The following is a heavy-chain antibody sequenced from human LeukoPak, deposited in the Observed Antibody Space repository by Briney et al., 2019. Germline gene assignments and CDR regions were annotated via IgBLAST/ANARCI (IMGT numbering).Heavy chain of an antibody. CDR1: GYTFTKYW. CDR3: ARLGTSATYFEF. Sequence: GESLKISCEGSGYTFTKYWIGWVRQMPGKGLEWMGIIHPGDSHTWYSPSFQGQVTISADKSISTAYLQWSSLTASDTAMYYCARLGTSATYFEFWGQGTLVTVSS. J-gene: IGHJ4*02. CDR2: IHPGDSHT. V-gene: IGHV5-51*01. D-gene: IGHD2-15*01.